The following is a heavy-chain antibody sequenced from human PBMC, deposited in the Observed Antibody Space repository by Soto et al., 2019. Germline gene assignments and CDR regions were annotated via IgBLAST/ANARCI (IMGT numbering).Heavy chain of an antibody. D-gene: IGHD3-10*01. J-gene: IGHJ6*03. CDR2: ISGSGGRT. V-gene: IGHV3-23*01. Sequence: GGSLRLSCAASGFTFSSYAMSWVRQAPGKGLEWVSAISGSGGRTYYADSVKGRFTISRDNSKNTPYLQMNSLRAEDTAVYYCAKGGSGSYYYYMDVWGKGTTVTVSS. CDR3: AKGGSGSYYYYMDV. CDR1: GFTFSSYA.